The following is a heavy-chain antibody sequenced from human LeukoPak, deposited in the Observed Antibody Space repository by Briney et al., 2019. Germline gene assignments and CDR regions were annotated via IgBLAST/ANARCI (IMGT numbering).Heavy chain of an antibody. CDR3: ARLPRDILTVNMGWFDP. CDR2: INHSGST. Sequence: SETLSLTCTVSGGSISSSSYYWSWIRQPPGKGLEWIGEINHSGSTNYNPSLKSRVTISVDTSKNQFSLKLSSVTAADTAVYYCARLPRDILTVNMGWFDPWGQGTLVTVSS. D-gene: IGHD3-9*01. V-gene: IGHV4-39*07. J-gene: IGHJ5*02. CDR1: GGSISSSSYY.